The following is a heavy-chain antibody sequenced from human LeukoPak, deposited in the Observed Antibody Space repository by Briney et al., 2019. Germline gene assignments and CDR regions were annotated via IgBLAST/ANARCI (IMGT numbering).Heavy chain of an antibody. CDR3: TTAGNYRFAY. V-gene: IGHV3-74*01. CDR1: GFTFSNYW. CDR2: INPDGSTI. Sequence: PGGSLRLSCAASGFTFSNYWVHWVRQAPGKGLVWVSRINPDGSTINYADSVKGRFTISRDNAKNPLYLQMNSLRAEDTAVYYCTTAGNYRFAYWVPGTLVTVSS. J-gene: IGHJ4*01. D-gene: IGHD4-11*01.